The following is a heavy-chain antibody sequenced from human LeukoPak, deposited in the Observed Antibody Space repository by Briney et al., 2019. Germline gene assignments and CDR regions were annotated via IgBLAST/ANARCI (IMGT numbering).Heavy chain of an antibody. CDR2: IYYSGST. D-gene: IGHD3-10*02. CDR1: GGSISSYY. V-gene: IGHV4-59*01. J-gene: IGHJ4*02. CDR3: ARLVRGVYRFDY. Sequence: SETLSLTCTVSGGSISSYYWSWIRQPPGKGLGWIGYIYYSGSTNFNPSLKSRVTISVDTSRNQFSLKLSSVIAADTAVYYCARLVRGVYRFDYWGQGTLVTVSS.